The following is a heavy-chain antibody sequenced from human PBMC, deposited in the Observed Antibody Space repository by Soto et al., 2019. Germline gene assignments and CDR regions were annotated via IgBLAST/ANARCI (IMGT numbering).Heavy chain of an antibody. CDR2: ISRDGGTK. CDR1: GFTVGTYG. D-gene: IGHD2-8*02. CDR3: TGEVASGY. J-gene: IGHJ4*02. Sequence: QVQLVESGGGVVQPGRSLRLSCAVSGFTVGTYGMHWVRQAPGKGLEWVAGISRDGGTKYYADSVKGRFTISRDNSRNTLFLEMNSLRGDDMAVYYCTGEVASGYWGQGTLVTVSS. V-gene: IGHV3-30*03.